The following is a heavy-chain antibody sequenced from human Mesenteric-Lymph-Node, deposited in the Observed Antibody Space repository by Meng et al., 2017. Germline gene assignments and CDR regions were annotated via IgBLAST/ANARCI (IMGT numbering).Heavy chain of an antibody. Sequence: VPLQQWGAGLLKPSETLALTCAVYGGSFSGYYWSWIRQPPGKGLEWIGYIYYSGSTYYNPSLKSRVTISVDTSKNQFSLKLSSVTAADTAVYYCARDRGGLGAFDYWGQGTLVTVSS. CDR3: ARDRGGLGAFDY. J-gene: IGHJ4*02. CDR1: GGSFSGYY. D-gene: IGHD5-12*01. V-gene: IGHV4-34*01. CDR2: IYYSGST.